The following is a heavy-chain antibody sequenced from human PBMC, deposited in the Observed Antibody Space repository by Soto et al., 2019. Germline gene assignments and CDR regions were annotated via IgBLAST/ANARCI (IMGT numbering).Heavy chain of an antibody. CDR3: ARDRGIAAAGSGGNWLDP. Sequence: QVQLVQSGAEVKKPGSSVKVSCKASGGTFSSYGISWVRQAPGLGLEWMGGIIPAFRKANYAQKIQGRVTITADESTSTAYMELSSLRSEDTAVYYCARDRGIAAAGSGGNWLDPWGQGTLVTVSS. V-gene: IGHV1-69*01. D-gene: IGHD6-13*01. CDR2: IIPAFRKA. J-gene: IGHJ5*02. CDR1: GGTFSSYG.